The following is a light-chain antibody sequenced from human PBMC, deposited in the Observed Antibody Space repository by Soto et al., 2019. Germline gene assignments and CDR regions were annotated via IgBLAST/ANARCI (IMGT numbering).Light chain of an antibody. CDR3: HQYGRSPHT. CDR2: GAS. Sequence: TVLTQSPDTLSLSPGERATLSCRASQSVNNKYLAWYQHKPGRPPRLLIYGASTRASGIPDNFSGSGSGTHFTLTISKLEPDDFAVYYCHQYGRSPHTFGQGTKLEIK. J-gene: IGKJ2*01. V-gene: IGKV3-20*01. CDR1: QSVNNKY.